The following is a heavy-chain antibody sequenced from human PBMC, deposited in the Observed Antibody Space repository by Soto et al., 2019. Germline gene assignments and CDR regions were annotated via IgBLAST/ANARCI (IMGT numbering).Heavy chain of an antibody. CDR2: IYYSGST. CDR1: GGSLSSGGYY. CDR3: ARGNPTTVYGMDV. Sequence: SETLSLTCTVSGGSLSSGGYYWSWIRQHPGKGLEWIGYIYYSGSTYYNPSLKSRVTISVDTSKNQFSLKLSSVTAADTAVYYCARGNPTTVYGMDVWGQGTTVTVSS. J-gene: IGHJ6*02. V-gene: IGHV4-31*03. D-gene: IGHD4-17*01.